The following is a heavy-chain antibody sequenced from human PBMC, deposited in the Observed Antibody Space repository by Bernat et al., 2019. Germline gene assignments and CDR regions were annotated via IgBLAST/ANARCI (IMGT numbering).Heavy chain of an antibody. D-gene: IGHD6-6*01. V-gene: IGHV3-30-3*01. CDR1: GFTFSSYA. J-gene: IGHJ4*02. Sequence: QVQLVESGGDVVQPGRSLRLSCAASGFTFSSYAMHWVRQAPGKGLEWVALISYDGSNKYYADSVKGRFTISRDNSKNTLYLQMNSLRAEDTAVYYCVRVLHSSSSGSDYWGQGTLVTVSS. CDR3: VRVLHSSSSGSDY. CDR2: ISYDGSNK.